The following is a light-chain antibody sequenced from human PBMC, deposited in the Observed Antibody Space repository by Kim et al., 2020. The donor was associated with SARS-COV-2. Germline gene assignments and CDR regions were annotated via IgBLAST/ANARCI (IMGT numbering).Light chain of an antibody. V-gene: IGLV3-1*01. CDR3: QAWDSSTVV. Sequence: SQEQTASITCSGDRLGDKYACWYQQKPGQSPVLVIYQDSKRPSGIPERFSGSNSGNTATLTISGTQAMDEADYYCQAWDSSTVVFGGGTQLTVL. CDR1: RLGDKY. J-gene: IGLJ2*01. CDR2: QDS.